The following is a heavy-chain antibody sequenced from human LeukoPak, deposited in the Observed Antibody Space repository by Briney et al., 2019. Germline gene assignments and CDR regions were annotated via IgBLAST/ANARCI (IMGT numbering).Heavy chain of an antibody. V-gene: IGHV3-48*01. CDR3: AKDRASIVVVPADDAFDI. D-gene: IGHD2-2*01. Sequence: PGGSLRLSCAASGFLFSSTGMHWVRQAPGKGLEWVSYISYNSGTIYYANSVKGRFTISRDNAKNSLFLQVESLRAEDTAVYYCAKDRASIVVVPADDAFDIWGQGTMVTVSS. CDR1: GFLFSSTG. CDR2: ISYNSGTI. J-gene: IGHJ3*02.